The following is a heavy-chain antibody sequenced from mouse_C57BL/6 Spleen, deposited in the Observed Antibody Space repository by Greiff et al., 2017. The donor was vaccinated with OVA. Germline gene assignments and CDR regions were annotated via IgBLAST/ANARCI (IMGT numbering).Heavy chain of an antibody. CDR2: INYDGSST. Sequence: MLVESEGGLVQPGSSMKLSCTASGFPFSDYYMAWVRQVPEKGLEWVAHINYDGSSTYYLDSLKSRFIISRDNAKNILYLQMSSLKSEDTATYYCARATVVAPFDYWGQGTTLTVSS. J-gene: IGHJ2*01. CDR1: GFPFSDYY. D-gene: IGHD1-1*01. CDR3: ARATVVAPFDY. V-gene: IGHV5-16*01.